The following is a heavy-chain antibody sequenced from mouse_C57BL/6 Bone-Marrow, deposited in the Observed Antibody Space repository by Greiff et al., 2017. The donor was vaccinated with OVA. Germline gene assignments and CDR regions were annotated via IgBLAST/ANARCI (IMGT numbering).Heavy chain of an antibody. D-gene: IGHD1-1*01. V-gene: IGHV14-4*01. Sequence: VQLKESGAELVRPGASVKLSCTASGFNIKDDYMHWVKQRPEQGLEWIGWIDPENGDTEYASKFQGKATITADTSSNTAYLQLSSLTSEDTAVYYCTNPLITTVVWGQGTTLTVSS. CDR2: IDPENGDT. J-gene: IGHJ2*01. CDR1: GFNIKDDY. CDR3: TNPLITTVV.